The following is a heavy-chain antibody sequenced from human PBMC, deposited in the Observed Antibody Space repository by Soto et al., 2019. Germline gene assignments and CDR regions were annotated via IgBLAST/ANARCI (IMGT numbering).Heavy chain of an antibody. CDR1: GVSISSHGYF. CDR3: MNYIRGWKY. V-gene: IGHV4-39*01. J-gene: IGHJ4*02. CDR2: ISYSGST. D-gene: IGHD3-10*02. Sequence: QLQLQESGPGLVQPSETLSLTCTVSGVSISSHGYFWGWIRQPPGKGLEWIGMISYSGSTYYSPSLKSRVTISADTSKNQLSLRLSSGTAADTAVFHCMNYIRGWKYWGQGTVVTVSS.